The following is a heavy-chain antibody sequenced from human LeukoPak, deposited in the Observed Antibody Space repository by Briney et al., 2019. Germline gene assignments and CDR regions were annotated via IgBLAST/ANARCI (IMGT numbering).Heavy chain of an antibody. J-gene: IGHJ3*02. V-gene: IGHV3-23*01. CDR1: GFTFSSYA. D-gene: IGHD6-19*01. CDR3: ARRGGSSGWGDFDI. CDR2: ISGSGGST. Sequence: PGGSLRLSCAASGFTFSSYAMSWVRQAPGKGLEWVSAISGSGGSTYYADSVKGRFTISRDNSKNTLYLQMNSLSREDTAVYYCARRGGSSGWGDFDIWGQGTMVTVSS.